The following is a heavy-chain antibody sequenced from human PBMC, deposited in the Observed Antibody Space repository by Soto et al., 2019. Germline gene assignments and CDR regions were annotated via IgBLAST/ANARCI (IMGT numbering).Heavy chain of an antibody. V-gene: IGHV4-31*03. J-gene: IGHJ6*02. CDR2: IYSSGST. D-gene: IGHD2-15*01. Sequence: QVQLQESGPGLVKPSQTLSLTCTVSGGSISSGGYYWSWIRQHPGTGLEWIGYIYSSGSTYYNPSRKSRVTIAVDTSKNQCALKLSSVTAADTAVYYCARDVPAATFIGMDVWGQGTTVTVSS. CDR3: ARDVPAATFIGMDV. CDR1: GGSISSGGYY.